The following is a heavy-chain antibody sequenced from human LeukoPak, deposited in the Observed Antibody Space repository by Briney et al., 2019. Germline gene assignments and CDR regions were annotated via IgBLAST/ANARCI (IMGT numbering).Heavy chain of an antibody. CDR1: GVTFSSYV. Sequence: GGSLRLSCEASGVTFSSYVMSWVRQAPGKGLEWVSAISGSGGSTYYADSVKGRFTISRDNSKNTLYLQMNSLRAEDTAVYYCAKDSGSGYSYGYWDYWGQGTLVTVSS. CDR3: AKDSGSGYSYGYWDY. J-gene: IGHJ4*02. CDR2: ISGSGGST. V-gene: IGHV3-23*01. D-gene: IGHD5-18*01.